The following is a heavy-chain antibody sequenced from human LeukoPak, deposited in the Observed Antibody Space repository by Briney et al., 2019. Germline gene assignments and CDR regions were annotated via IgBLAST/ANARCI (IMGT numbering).Heavy chain of an antibody. V-gene: IGHV4-34*01. J-gene: IGHJ5*02. CDR1: GASIRSYY. CDR2: INHSGST. Sequence: SETLSLTCTVSGASIRSYYWSWIRQPPGKGLEWIGEINHSGSTNYNPSLKSRVTISVDTSKNQFSLKLSSVTAADTAVYYCARGWIVVVPAAMRGRSWFDPWGQGTLVTVSS. CDR3: ARGWIVVVPAAMRGRSWFDP. D-gene: IGHD2-2*01.